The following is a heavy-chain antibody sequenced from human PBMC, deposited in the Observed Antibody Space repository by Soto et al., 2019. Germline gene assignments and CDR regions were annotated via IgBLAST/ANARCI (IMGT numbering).Heavy chain of an antibody. V-gene: IGHV4-59*01. CDR3: AKGDSTTHGDSFDI. D-gene: IGHD6-13*01. J-gene: IGHJ3*02. CDR2: IYHSGRT. CDR1: GGSISFYN. Sequence: QVQLQESGPGLVKPSETLSLTCSVSGGSISFYNWNWIRQSPGKGLEWIGYIYHSGRTNYNPSLKSRVTLSVDTSKNQFSLQLSSVTAADTAVYYCAKGDSTTHGDSFDICGQGTMVTVSP.